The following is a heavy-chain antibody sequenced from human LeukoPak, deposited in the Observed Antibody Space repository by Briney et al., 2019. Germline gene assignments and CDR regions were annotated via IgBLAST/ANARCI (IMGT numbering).Heavy chain of an antibody. CDR1: GGSFSGYY. Sequence: PSETLSLTCAVYGGSFSGYYWGWIRQSPGKGLEWIGEINHSGSTNYNPSLKSRVTISVDTSKNQFSLKLSSVTAADTAVYYCARGWEYCSSTSCYVGYDYWGQGTLVTVSS. CDR3: ARGWEYCSSTSCYVGYDY. CDR2: INHSGST. V-gene: IGHV4-34*01. J-gene: IGHJ4*02. D-gene: IGHD2-2*01.